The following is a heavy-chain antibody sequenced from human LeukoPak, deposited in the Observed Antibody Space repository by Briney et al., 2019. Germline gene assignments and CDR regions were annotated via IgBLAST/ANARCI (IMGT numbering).Heavy chain of an antibody. J-gene: IGHJ4*02. V-gene: IGHV3-7*01. CDR2: IKQDGSEK. D-gene: IGHD3-3*01. CDR3: ARDNWSPGYFDY. Sequence: GGSLRLSCAASGFTFSSYWMSWVRQAPGKGLEWVANIKQDGSEKYYVDSVKGRFIISRDNAKNSLYVQMNSLRAVDTAVYYCARDNWSPGYFDYWGQGTLVAVSS. CDR1: GFTFSSYW.